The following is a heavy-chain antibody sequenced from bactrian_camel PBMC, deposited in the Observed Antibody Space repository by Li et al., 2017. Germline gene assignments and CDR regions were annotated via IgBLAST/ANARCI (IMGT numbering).Heavy chain of an antibody. V-gene: IGHV3S53*01. J-gene: IGHJ4*01. Sequence: HVQLVESGGGSVKAGGSLKLSCTSSGSIFSMCAMAWYRQAPGKERELVGSITSDGTTTYTDSVKGRFTISQDITRNTIYLQMDSLRPEDTAVYYCAASTIASNENALSPDRYTYWGQGTQVTVS. D-gene: IGHD4*01. CDR1: GSIFSMCA. CDR2: ITSDGTT. CDR3: AASTIASNENALSPDRYTY.